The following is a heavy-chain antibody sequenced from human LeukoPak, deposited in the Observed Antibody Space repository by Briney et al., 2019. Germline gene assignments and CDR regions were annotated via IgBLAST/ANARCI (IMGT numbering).Heavy chain of an antibody. CDR3: ARHDFWSGYYTNDY. CDR1: GYTFTSYG. Sequence: ASVKVSCKASGYTFTSYGIRWVRQAPGQGLEWMGWISAYNGNTNYAQKLQGRVTMTTDTSTSTAYMELRSLRSDDTAVYYCARHDFWSGYYTNDYWGQGTLVTVSS. D-gene: IGHD3-3*01. V-gene: IGHV1-18*01. J-gene: IGHJ4*02. CDR2: ISAYNGNT.